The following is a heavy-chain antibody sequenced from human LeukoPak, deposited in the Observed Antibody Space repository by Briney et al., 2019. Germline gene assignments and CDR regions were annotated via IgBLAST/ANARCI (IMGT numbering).Heavy chain of an antibody. V-gene: IGHV4-4*07. J-gene: IGHJ4*02. D-gene: IGHD3-10*01. CDR2: IHSSGSI. CDR3: VAGLFRVKVVRGSTTFDY. CDR1: GGSINNYY. Sequence: PSETLSLTCSFSGGSINNYYWSWIRQPAGKGLEWIGLIHSSGSISYKSSLQSRITMSIDTSMNQFSLNLRSVTAADTAVYFCVAGLFRVKVVRGSTTFDYWGQGTLVTVSS.